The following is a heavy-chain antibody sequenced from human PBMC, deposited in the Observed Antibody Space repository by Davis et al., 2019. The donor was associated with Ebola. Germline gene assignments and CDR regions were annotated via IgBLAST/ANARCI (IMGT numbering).Heavy chain of an antibody. CDR2: ISSNSSYI. V-gene: IGHV3-21*01. CDR3: AREVSYDFWSGTTSDY. Sequence: GESLKISCAASGFTFSSYSMNWVRQAPGKGLEWVSSISSNSSYIYYADSVKGRFTISRDNAKNSLYLQMNSLRAEDTAVYYCAREVSYDFWSGTTSDYWGQGTLVTVSS. D-gene: IGHD3-3*01. CDR1: GFTFSSYS. J-gene: IGHJ4*02.